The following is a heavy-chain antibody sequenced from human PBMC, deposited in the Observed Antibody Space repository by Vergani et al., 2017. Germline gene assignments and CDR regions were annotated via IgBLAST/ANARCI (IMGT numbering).Heavy chain of an antibody. J-gene: IGHJ6*02. CDR3: ARGSYYDIWTGNYYYGMDV. D-gene: IGHD3-9*01. Sequence: EVQLVESGGGLVKPGGSLRLSCAASGFTFSSYSMNWVRQAPGKGLEWDSSISSSSSYIYYADSVKGRFTISRDNAKNSLYLQMNSLRAEDTAVYYCARGSYYDIWTGNYYYGMDVWGQGTTVTVSS. CDR2: ISSSSSYI. CDR1: GFTFSSYS. V-gene: IGHV3-21*01.